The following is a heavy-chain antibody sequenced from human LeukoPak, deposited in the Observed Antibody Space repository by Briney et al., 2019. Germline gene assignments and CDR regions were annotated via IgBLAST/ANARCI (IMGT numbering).Heavy chain of an antibody. CDR1: GFTFSTYS. Sequence: PGGSLRLSCAASGFTFSTYSMNWVRQAPGKGLEWVAVISYDGSNKYYADSVKGRFTISRDNSKNTLYLQMNSLRAEDTAVYYCARGWLQSEDDAFDIWGQGTMVTVSS. CDR3: ARGWLQSEDDAFDI. D-gene: IGHD5-24*01. CDR2: ISYDGSNK. J-gene: IGHJ3*02. V-gene: IGHV3-30*03.